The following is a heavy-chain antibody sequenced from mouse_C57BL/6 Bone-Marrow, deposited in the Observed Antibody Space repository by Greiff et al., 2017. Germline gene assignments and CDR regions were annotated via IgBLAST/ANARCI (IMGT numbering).Heavy chain of an antibody. J-gene: IGHJ3*01. CDR1: GFTFSSYG. Sequence: DVKLVESGGDLVKPGGSLKLSCAASGFTFSSYGMSWVRQTPDKRLEWVATISSGGSYTYYPDSVKGRFTISSDNAKNTLYLQMSSLKSEDTAMYYCATLRGAYWGQGTLVTVSA. D-gene: IGHD1-1*01. V-gene: IGHV5-6*02. CDR2: ISSGGSYT. CDR3: ATLRGAY.